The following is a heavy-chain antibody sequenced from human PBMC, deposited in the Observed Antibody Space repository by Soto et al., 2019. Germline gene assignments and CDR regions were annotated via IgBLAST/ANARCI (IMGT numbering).Heavy chain of an antibody. V-gene: IGHV3-23*01. CDR3: AKALGYFGSGSYYKLYGMDV. Sequence: GGSLRLSCAASGFTFRSYAMTWVRQAPGKGLEWVSVISGSGGSAYYADSAKGRFTISRDNSKNTVFLQMNSLRVEDTAVYYCAKALGYFGSGSYYKLYGMDVWGQGTTVTVSS. CDR1: GFTFRSYA. J-gene: IGHJ6*02. D-gene: IGHD3-10*01. CDR2: ISGSGGSA.